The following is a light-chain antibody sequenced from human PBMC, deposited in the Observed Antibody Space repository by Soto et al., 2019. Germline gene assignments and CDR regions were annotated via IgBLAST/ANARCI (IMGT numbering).Light chain of an antibody. J-gene: IGKJ4*02. CDR1: QSLSSY. CDR3: EQSINLDT. V-gene: IGKV3-11*01. Sequence: EVGLKQSPATLSLTPGERDTLPCRASQSLSSYLAWYQQKPGQAPRLLIYDASNRATGIPARFSGSGSGTDFTLTIISLEPEDFAVYYCEQSINLDTFGGGGNVDI. CDR2: DAS.